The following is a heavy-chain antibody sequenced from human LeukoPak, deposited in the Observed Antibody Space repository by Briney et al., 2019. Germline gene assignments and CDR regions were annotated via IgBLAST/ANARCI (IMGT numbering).Heavy chain of an antibody. CDR3: ARESRSITMIVVVNDAFDI. J-gene: IGHJ3*02. V-gene: IGHV3-33*08. D-gene: IGHD3-22*01. CDR2: IWYDGSNK. Sequence: QPGGSLRLSCAASGFTFSSYGMHWVRQAPGKGLEWVAVIWYDGSNKYYADSVKGRFTISRDNSKNTLYLQMNSLRAEDTAVYYCARESRSITMIVVVNDAFDIWGQGTMVTVSS. CDR1: GFTFSSYG.